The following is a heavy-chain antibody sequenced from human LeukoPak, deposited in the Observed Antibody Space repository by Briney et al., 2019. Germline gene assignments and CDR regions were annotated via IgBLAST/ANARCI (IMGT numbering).Heavy chain of an antibody. CDR1: VFTLSSYA. J-gene: IGHJ4*02. CDR3: AKSRGGGTTFLN. D-gene: IGHD2/OR15-2a*01. CDR2: SRGSGCST. Sequence: RGSLGLLCAASVFTLSSYAMSWVRQAPGKGLESVSASRGSGCSTYYADSVKGRFTISRDNSKNTLYLQMNSLRAAETAVYYCAKSRGGGTTFLNWGQGTLVTVSS. V-gene: IGHV3-23*01.